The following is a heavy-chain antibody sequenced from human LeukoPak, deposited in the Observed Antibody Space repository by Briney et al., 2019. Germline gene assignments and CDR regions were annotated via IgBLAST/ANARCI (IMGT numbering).Heavy chain of an antibody. CDR2: IYTSGST. J-gene: IGHJ5*02. V-gene: IGHV4-61*02. CDR1: GGSISSGSYY. CDR3: ARDVKYYYDSSGQSRGDWFDP. Sequence: KASQTLSLTCTVSGGSISSGSYYWSWIRQPAGKGLEWIGRIYTSGSTNYNPSLKSRVTISVDTSKNQSSLKLSSVTAADTAVYYCARDVKYYYDSSGQSRGDWFDPWGQGTLVTVSS. D-gene: IGHD3-22*01.